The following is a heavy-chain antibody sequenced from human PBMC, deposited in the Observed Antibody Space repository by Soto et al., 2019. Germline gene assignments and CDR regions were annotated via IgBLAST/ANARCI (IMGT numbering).Heavy chain of an antibody. CDR3: AKPHLQGDIYNWFDP. J-gene: IGHJ5*02. V-gene: IGHV3-23*01. CDR2: ISGSGGST. D-gene: IGHD3-10*01. Sequence: EVQLLESGGGLVQPGGSLRLSCAASGFTFSSYAMSWVRQAPGKGLEWVSAISGSGGSTYYADSVKGRFTISRDNSKNSLYLQMNSLRAEDTAVYYCAKPHLQGDIYNWFDPWGQGTLVTVSS. CDR1: GFTFSSYA.